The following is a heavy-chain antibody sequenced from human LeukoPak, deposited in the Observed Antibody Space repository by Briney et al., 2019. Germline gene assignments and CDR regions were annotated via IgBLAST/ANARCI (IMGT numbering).Heavy chain of an antibody. J-gene: IGHJ4*02. CDR1: GFTFSSYV. Sequence: GGSLRLSCAASGFTFSSYVMSWVRQAPGKGLEWVSTISDDPGSTFYADSVKGRFTISRDNSKNTLYLHMNSLRAEDTAVYYCAPQGYCTSTSCVMAYWGQGTLVTVSS. V-gene: IGHV3-23*01. CDR2: ISDDPGST. CDR3: APQGYCTSTSCVMAY. D-gene: IGHD2-2*01.